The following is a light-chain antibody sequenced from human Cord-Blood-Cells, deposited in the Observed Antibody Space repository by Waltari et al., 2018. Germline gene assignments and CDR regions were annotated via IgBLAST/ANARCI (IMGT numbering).Light chain of an antibody. CDR2: GAS. CDR3: QQYGSSPGT. V-gene: IGKV3-20*01. J-gene: IGKJ1*01. CDR1: QSVSSSY. Sequence: EIVLTHSPGTLSLSPGEKATLSCRASQSVSSSYLAWYQQKPGQAPKLLIYGASSRATGIPNRFSGSGSGTDFTLTISSLEPEDFAVYYCQQYGSSPGTFGQGTKVEIK.